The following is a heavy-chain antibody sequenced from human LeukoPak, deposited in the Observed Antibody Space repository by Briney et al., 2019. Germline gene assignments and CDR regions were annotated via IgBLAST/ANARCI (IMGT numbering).Heavy chain of an antibody. Sequence: ASVKVSCKASGYTFTSYDINWVRQATGQGLEWMGWMSPNSGNTGYAQKFQGRVSMTRNTSISTAYMELSRLRSEDTAVYYCARGPYYYYYMDVWGKGTTVTVSS. CDR1: GYTFTSYD. J-gene: IGHJ6*03. V-gene: IGHV1-8*01. D-gene: IGHD3-16*01. CDR3: ARGPYYYYYMDV. CDR2: MSPNSGNT.